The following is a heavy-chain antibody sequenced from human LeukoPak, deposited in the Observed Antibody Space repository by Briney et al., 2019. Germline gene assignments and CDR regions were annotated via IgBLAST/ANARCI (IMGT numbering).Heavy chain of an antibody. CDR1: GGSISSYY. CDR2: IYDSGST. V-gene: IGHV4-59*01. CDR3: ARESISGPNAFDI. D-gene: IGHD5-12*01. J-gene: IGHJ3*02. Sequence: SETLSLTCTVSGGSISSYYWSWIRQPPGKGLEWIGDIYDSGSTNYNPSLKSRVTISVDTSKNQFSLKLSSVTAADTAVYYCARESISGPNAFDIWGQGTMVTVSS.